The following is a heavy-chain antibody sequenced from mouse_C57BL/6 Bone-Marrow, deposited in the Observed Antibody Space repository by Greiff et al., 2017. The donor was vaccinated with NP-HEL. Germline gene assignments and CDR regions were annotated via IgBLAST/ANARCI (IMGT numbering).Heavy chain of an antibody. Sequence: QVQLQQSGAELARPGASVKLSCKASGYTFTSYGISWVKQRTGQGLEWIGEIYPRSGNTYYNEKFKGKATLTADKSSSTAYMELRSLTSEDSAVYFCGLLLFDYWGQGTTLTVSS. V-gene: IGHV1-81*01. CDR1: GYTFTSYG. J-gene: IGHJ2*01. CDR3: GLLLFDY. CDR2: IYPRSGNT. D-gene: IGHD2-1*01.